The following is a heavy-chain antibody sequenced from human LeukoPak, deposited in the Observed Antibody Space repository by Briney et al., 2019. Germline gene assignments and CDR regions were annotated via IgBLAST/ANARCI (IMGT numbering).Heavy chain of an antibody. CDR1: GFTFSNAW. D-gene: IGHD6-13*01. CDR3: AADPFDY. CDR2: IKDRADGGTA. J-gene: IGHJ4*02. Sequence: GGSLRLSCAASGFTFSNAWMTWVRQAPGRGLEWVGHIKDRADGGTAHYAAPVNGRFTISRDDSQNTLYLQMNSLKTEDTAVYYCAADPFDYWGQGTLVTVSS. V-gene: IGHV3-15*01.